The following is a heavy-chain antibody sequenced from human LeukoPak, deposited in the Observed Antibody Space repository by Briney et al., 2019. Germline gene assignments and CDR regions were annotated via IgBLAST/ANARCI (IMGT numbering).Heavy chain of an antibody. V-gene: IGHV4-59*08. D-gene: IGHD6-13*01. CDR2: IYYSGST. CDR3: ARPFVGGQQLVNWYFDL. J-gene: IGHJ2*01. Sequence: KPSETLSLTCTVSGGSISSYYWSWIRQPPGKGLEWIGYIYYSGSTNYNPSLKSRVTISVVTSKNQFSLKLSSVTAADTAVYYCARPFVGGQQLVNWYFDLWGHGTLVTVSS. CDR1: GGSISSYY.